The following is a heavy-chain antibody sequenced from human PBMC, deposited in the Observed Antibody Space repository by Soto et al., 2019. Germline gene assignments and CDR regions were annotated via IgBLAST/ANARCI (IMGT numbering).Heavy chain of an antibody. V-gene: IGHV3-30*18. CDR2: ISYDGSNK. D-gene: IGHD3-9*01. Sequence: HPGGSLRLSCAASGFTFSSYGMHWVRQAPGKGLEWVAVISYDGSNKYYADSVKGRFTISRDNSKNTLYLQMNSLRAEDTAVYYCAKTDYDILTDGLWGQRTLVTVSS. CDR1: GFTFSSYG. J-gene: IGHJ4*02. CDR3: AKTDYDILTDGL.